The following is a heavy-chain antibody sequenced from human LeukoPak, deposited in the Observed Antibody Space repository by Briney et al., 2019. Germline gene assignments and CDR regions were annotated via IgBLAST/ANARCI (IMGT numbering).Heavy chain of an antibody. CDR2: IYYSGST. J-gene: IGHJ4*02. CDR3: ARSPKTMIVVVADY. V-gene: IGHV4-39*01. CDR1: GGSISSSSYY. D-gene: IGHD3-22*01. Sequence: PSETLSLTCTVSGGSISSSSYYWGWIRQPPGKGLEWIGSIYYSGSTYYNPSLKSRVTISVDTSKNQFSLKLSSVTAADTAVYYCARSPKTMIVVVADYWGQGTLVTVSS.